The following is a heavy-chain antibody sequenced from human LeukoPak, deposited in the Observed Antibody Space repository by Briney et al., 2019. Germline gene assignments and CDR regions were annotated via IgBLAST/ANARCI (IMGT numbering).Heavy chain of an antibody. CDR1: GFTFSDYY. V-gene: IGHV3-11*04. Sequence: GWSLRLSCAASGFTFSDYYMSWIRQAPGKGLEWVSYISSSGSTIYYADSVKGRFTISRDNAKNSLYLQMNSLRAEDTAVYYCARDGVTYSSGWYTEFDYWGQGTLVTVSS. D-gene: IGHD6-19*01. CDR3: ARDGVTYSSGWYTEFDY. CDR2: ISSSGSTI. J-gene: IGHJ4*02.